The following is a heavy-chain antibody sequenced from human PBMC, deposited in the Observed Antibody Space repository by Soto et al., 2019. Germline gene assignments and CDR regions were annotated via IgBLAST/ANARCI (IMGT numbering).Heavy chain of an antibody. CDR1: GGSNTFYTPY. D-gene: IGHD4-4*01. CDR3: ARHGHAYRHWFDP. V-gene: IGHV4-39*01. Sequence: SENLSLSCTDTGGSNTFYTPYWARILQPPGKRLDWMGGRFVSRTTYENPSLKSGATISVDTSRNQFFLNLTSVPAADAAVYYCARHGHAYRHWFDPWGQGTLVTVAS. J-gene: IGHJ5*02. CDR2: RFVSRTT.